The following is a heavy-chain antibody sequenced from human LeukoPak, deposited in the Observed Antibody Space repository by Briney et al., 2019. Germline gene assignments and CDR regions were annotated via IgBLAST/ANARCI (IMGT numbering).Heavy chain of an antibody. Sequence: TGGSLRLSCSVSGFTFNKYWMSWVREAPGKGLEWVAIIKPDGSEKYYVDSVKGGFSISRDNAKNSLNLQMNSLRVEDTAVYYCAKDGDGSSPPFDYWGQGTLVTASS. CDR1: GFTFNKYW. J-gene: IGHJ4*02. V-gene: IGHV3-7*01. CDR3: AKDGDGSSPPFDY. D-gene: IGHD2-15*01. CDR2: IKPDGSEK.